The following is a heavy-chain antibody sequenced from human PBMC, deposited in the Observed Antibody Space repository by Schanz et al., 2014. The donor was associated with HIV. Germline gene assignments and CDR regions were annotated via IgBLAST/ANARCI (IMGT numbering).Heavy chain of an antibody. J-gene: IGHJ4*02. CDR3: AKPEYDSRGNSQIHFDY. CDR2: ISYNGNEK. CDR1: GFPLRDYG. D-gene: IGHD3-22*01. Sequence: QVQVVESGGGVVQPGRSLTLSCATTGFPLRDYGMHWVRQAAGKGMEWLAFISYNGNEKDYGDSVKGRFNISRDNSRNTLYLQMTTLRIDDTAVYYCAKPEYDSRGNSQIHFDYWGQGTLVTVSS. V-gene: IGHV3-30*18.